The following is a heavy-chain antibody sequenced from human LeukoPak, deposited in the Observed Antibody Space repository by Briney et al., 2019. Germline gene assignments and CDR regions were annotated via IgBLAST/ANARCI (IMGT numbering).Heavy chain of an antibody. CDR1: GGSISSSSYY. CDR2: IYYSGST. Sequence: SETLSLTCTVSGGSISSSSYYWGWIRQPPGKGLEWIGSIYYSGSTYYNPSLKSRVTISVDTSKNQFSLKLSSVTAADTAVYYCARRAGENSSSWYFDYWDQGTLVTVSS. CDR3: ARRAGENSSSWYFDY. V-gene: IGHV4-39*01. D-gene: IGHD6-6*01. J-gene: IGHJ4*02.